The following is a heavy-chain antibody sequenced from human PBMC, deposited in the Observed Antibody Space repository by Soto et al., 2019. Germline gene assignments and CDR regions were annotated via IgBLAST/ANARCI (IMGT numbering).Heavy chain of an antibody. D-gene: IGHD3-22*01. CDR3: AWGRYYYDSSGNFFDY. Sequence: GASVKVSCKASGGTFSSYAISWVRQAPGQGLEWMGGIIPIFGTANYAQKFQGRVTITADESTSTAYMELSGLRSEDTAVYYCAWGRYYYDSSGNFFDYWGQGTLVTVSS. CDR2: IIPIFGTA. J-gene: IGHJ4*02. CDR1: GGTFSSYA. V-gene: IGHV1-69*13.